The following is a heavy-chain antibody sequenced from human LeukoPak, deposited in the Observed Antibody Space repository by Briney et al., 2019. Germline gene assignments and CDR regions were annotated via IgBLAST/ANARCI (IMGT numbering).Heavy chain of an antibody. CDR3: AKECGRNSGYALCY. J-gene: IGHJ4*02. D-gene: IGHD5-12*01. CDR2: ISGSGGST. CDR1: EFSVGSNY. V-gene: IGHV3-23*01. Sequence: GGSLRLSCAASEFSVGSNYMTWVRQAPGKGLEWVSAISGSGGSTYYADSVKGRFTISRDNSKNTLYLQMNSLRAEDTAVYYCAKECGRNSGYALCYWGQGTLVTVSS.